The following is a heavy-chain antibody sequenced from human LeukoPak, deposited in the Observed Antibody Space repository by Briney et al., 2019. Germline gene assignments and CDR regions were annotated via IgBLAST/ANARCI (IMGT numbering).Heavy chain of an antibody. D-gene: IGHD1-20*01. V-gene: IGHV1-46*01. CDR3: ARGARTGISGTPYFDY. J-gene: IGHJ4*02. CDR2: INPSGGST. CDR1: GYTFTSYY. Sequence: ASVKVSCKASGYTFTSYYMHWVRQAPGQGLEWMGIINPSGGSTSYAQKFQGRVTMTRDTSTSTVYMELSSLRSEDTAVYYCARGARTGISGTPYFDYWGQGTLVTVSS.